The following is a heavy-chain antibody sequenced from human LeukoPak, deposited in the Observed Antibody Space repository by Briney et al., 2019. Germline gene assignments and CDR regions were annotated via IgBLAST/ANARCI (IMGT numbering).Heavy chain of an antibody. Sequence: GGSLRLSCAASGFTFDDYAMHWVRQAPGKGLEWVSGISWNSGSIGYADSVKGRFTISRDNAKNSLYLQMNSLRAEDTAVYYCAKDYPRDIVVVPADYFDYWGQGTLVTVSS. CDR1: GFTFDDYA. J-gene: IGHJ4*02. CDR2: ISWNSGSI. V-gene: IGHV3-9*01. D-gene: IGHD2-2*01. CDR3: AKDYPRDIVVVPADYFDY.